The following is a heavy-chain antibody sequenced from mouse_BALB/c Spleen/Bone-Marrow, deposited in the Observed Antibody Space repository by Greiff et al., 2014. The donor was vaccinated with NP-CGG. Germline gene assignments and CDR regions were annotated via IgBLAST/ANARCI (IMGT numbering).Heavy chain of an antibody. CDR2: IYPGNSGT. CDR1: GYSFTSYW. Sequence: VQLKESGTVLARPGASVKMSCKASGYSFTSYWMYWIKQRPGQGLEWIGAIYPGNSGTSYNQNFKGKAKLTAVTSASTTYMELSSLTNEYSAVYYCTRSITTAVEFDYWGQGTSLTVSS. V-gene: IGHV1-5*01. CDR3: TRSITTAVEFDY. D-gene: IGHD1-1*01. J-gene: IGHJ2*03.